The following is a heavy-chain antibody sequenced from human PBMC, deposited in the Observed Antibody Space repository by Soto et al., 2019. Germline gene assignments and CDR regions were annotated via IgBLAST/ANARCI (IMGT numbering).Heavy chain of an antibody. CDR3: ARSYSSWRVVFDI. J-gene: IGHJ3*02. Sequence: ASVKVSCKASGYTFTSYGISWVRQAPGQGLEWMGWISVYNGNTNYAQKLQGRVTMATDTSTTTAYMELRSLRSDDTAVYYCARSYSSWRVVFDIWGQGTMVTVSS. D-gene: IGHD6-6*01. CDR2: ISVYNGNT. CDR1: GYTFTSYG. V-gene: IGHV1-18*01.